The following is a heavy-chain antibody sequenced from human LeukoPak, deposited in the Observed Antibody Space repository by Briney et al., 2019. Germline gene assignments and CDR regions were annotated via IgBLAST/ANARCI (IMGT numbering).Heavy chain of an antibody. V-gene: IGHV4-59*01. Sequence: PSETLSLTCTVSGGSTSSYYWSWIRQPPGKGLEWIGYIYYSGSTNYNPSLKSRVTISVDTSKNQFSLKLSSVTAADTAVYYCASMSIAGEDYWGQGTLVAVSS. CDR2: IYYSGST. J-gene: IGHJ4*02. CDR3: ASMSIAGEDY. D-gene: IGHD6-6*01. CDR1: GGSTSSYY.